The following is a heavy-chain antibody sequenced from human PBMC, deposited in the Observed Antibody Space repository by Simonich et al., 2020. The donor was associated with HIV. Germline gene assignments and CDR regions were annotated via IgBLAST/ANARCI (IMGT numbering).Heavy chain of an antibody. CDR3: GRTNYGSGIDY. CDR1: GYSVSSAYY. J-gene: IGHJ4*02. Sequence: QVQLQESGPGLVKPSETLSLTCAVSGYSVSSAYYWGWIRQPPGKGLEWIGTYHHGSSHYTPSLKSRLTISVDVSKNQVYLNLSSVTAADTAVYYCGRTNYGSGIDYWGQGTLVTVSS. D-gene: IGHD3-10*01. V-gene: IGHV4-38-2*01. CDR2: YHHGSS.